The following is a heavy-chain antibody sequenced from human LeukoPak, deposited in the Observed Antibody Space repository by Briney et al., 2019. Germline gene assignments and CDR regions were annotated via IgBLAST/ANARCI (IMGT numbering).Heavy chain of an antibody. Sequence: GGSLRLSCVASGFTFSTYWMSWVRQVPGKGLEWVANIKEDGSEKHYVDSVRGRFTISRDNAKNSVYLQMDSLRAEDTAVYYCGSGSTWLPRGQGTLVTVSS. CDR3: GSGSTWLP. J-gene: IGHJ4*02. V-gene: IGHV3-7*01. D-gene: IGHD6-13*01. CDR2: IKEDGSEK. CDR1: GFTFSTYW.